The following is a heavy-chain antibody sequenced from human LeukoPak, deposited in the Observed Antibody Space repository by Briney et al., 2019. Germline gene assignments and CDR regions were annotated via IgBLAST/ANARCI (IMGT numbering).Heavy chain of an antibody. CDR2: INPNSGGA. J-gene: IGHJ5*02. Sequence: ASVKVSCKASGYTFTGYYMHWVRQAPGQGLEWMGWINPNSGGANYAQKFQGRVTMTRDTSISTAYMELSRLRSDDTAVYYCARDSGSGWYFFGSDWFDPWGQGTLVTVSS. D-gene: IGHD6-19*01. CDR1: GYTFTGYY. CDR3: ARDSGSGWYFFGSDWFDP. V-gene: IGHV1-2*02.